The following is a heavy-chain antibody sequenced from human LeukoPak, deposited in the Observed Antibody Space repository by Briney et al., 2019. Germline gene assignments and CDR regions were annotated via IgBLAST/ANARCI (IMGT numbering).Heavy chain of an antibody. D-gene: IGHD2-2*01. CDR2: IYTSGST. V-gene: IGHV4-4*07. CDR1: GGSISSYY. CDR3: ARDQLPHFDY. Sequence: SGTLSLTCSVSGGSISSYYWSWIRQPAGKGLEWIGRIYTSGSTNYNPSLKSRVTMSVDTSKNQFSLKLSSVTAADTAVCYCARDQLPHFDYWGQGTLVTVSS. J-gene: IGHJ4*02.